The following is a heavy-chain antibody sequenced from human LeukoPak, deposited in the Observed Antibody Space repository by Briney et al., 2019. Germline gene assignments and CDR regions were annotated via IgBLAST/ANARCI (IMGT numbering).Heavy chain of an antibody. D-gene: IGHD1-7*01. CDR3: ARVIQKNWKYEQYYFDY. J-gene: IGHJ4*02. CDR1: GGSISSGGYY. CDR2: IYYSGST. V-gene: IGHV4-31*03. Sequence: SETLSLTCTVSGGSISSGGYYWSWIRQRPGKGLEWIGYIYYSGSTYYNPSLKSRVTISVDTSKNQFSLKLSSVTAADTAVYYCARVIQKNWKYEQYYFDYWGQGTLVTVSS.